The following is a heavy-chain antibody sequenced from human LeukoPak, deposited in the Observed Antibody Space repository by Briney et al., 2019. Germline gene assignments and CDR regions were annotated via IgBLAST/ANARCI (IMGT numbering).Heavy chain of an antibody. D-gene: IGHD3-22*01. Sequence: PSETLSLTCTVSGGSISSSSYYWGWIRQPPGKGLEWIGSIYNSGSTYYNPSLKSRVTISVDTSKNQFSLKLSSVTAADTAVYYCARPVDYYDSSGEENAFDIWGQGTMVTVSS. CDR3: ARPVDYYDSSGEENAFDI. J-gene: IGHJ3*02. CDR1: GGSISSSSYY. V-gene: IGHV4-39*01. CDR2: IYNSGST.